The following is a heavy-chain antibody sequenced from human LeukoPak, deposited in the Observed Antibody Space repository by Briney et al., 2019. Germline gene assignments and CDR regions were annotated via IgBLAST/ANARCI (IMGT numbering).Heavy chain of an antibody. CDR2: IYYSGST. CDR1: GGSISSYY. D-gene: IGHD2-2*01. CDR3: ARGGTRHYFQH. J-gene: IGHJ1*01. Sequence: SETLSLTCTVSGGSISSYYWSWIRQPPGKGLEWIGYIYYSGSTNYNPSLKSRVTVSVDTSKNQFSLKLSSVTAADTAVYYCARGGTRHYFQHWGQGTLATVSS. V-gene: IGHV4-59*01.